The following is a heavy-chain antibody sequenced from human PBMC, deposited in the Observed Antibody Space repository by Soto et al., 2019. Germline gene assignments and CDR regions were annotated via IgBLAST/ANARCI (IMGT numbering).Heavy chain of an antibody. CDR2: VYWDDDN. Sequence: GPXRVNPAQTLTLTCTFSGFSRSASGVAVGWIRQPPGKALGWLALVYWDDDNRYNPSVKTRLTLTTDTSTNQVVLKMTNMHPVDTATYFCAHRAYYYDSDDFYFPLWKHWGQAAPATVSS. J-gene: IGHJ4*02. V-gene: IGHV2-5*02. CDR1: GFSRSASGVA. CDR3: AHRAYYYDSDDFYFPLWKH. D-gene: IGHD3-22*01.